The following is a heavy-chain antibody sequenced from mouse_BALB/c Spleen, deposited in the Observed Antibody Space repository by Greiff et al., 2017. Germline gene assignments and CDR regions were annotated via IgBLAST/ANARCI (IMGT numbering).Heavy chain of an antibody. J-gene: IGHJ4*01. CDR2: ISCYNGAT. V-gene: IGHV1S34*01. Sequence: LVKTGASVKISCKASGYSFTGYCMHWVKQSHGKSLEWIGYISCYNGATSYNQKFKGKATFTVDTSSSTAYMQFNSLTSEDSAVYYCASGITTVVASRYAMDYWGQGTSVTVSS. CDR3: ASGITTVVASRYAMDY. CDR1: GYSFTGYC. D-gene: IGHD1-1*01.